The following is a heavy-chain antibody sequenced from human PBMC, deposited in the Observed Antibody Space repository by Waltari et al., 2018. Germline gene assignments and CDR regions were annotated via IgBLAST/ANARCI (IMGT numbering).Heavy chain of an antibody. J-gene: IGHJ4*02. D-gene: IGHD3-3*01. CDR2: IKQDGSEK. Sequence: EVQLVESGGGLVQPGGSLRLSCAASGFTFSSYWMSWVRQAPGKGLEWVANIKQDGSEKSYVDFVKGRFTISRDNAKNSLYLQMNSLRAEDTAVYYCARDGPELLEWLLDPSPFFDYWGQGTLVTVSS. CDR3: ARDGPELLEWLLDPSPFFDY. V-gene: IGHV3-7*01. CDR1: GFTFSSYW.